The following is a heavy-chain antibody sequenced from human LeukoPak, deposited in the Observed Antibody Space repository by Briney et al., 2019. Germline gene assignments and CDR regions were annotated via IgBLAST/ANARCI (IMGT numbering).Heavy chain of an antibody. J-gene: IGHJ3*02. V-gene: IGHV3-74*01. CDR3: ARFSFPIAAAGTGAFDI. CDR2: INSDGSST. Sequence: GGSLRLSCAASGFTFSSYWMHWVRQAPGKGLVWVSRINSDGSSTSYADSVKGRFTISRDNAKNTLYLQMNSLRAEDTAVYYCARFSFPIAAAGTGAFDIWGQGTMVTASS. D-gene: IGHD6-13*01. CDR1: GFTFSSYW.